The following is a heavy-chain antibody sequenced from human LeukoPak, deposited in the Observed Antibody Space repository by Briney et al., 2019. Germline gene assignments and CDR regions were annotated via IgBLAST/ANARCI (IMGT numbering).Heavy chain of an antibody. CDR3: AREGYCSSTSCGLDY. V-gene: IGHV1-69*06. D-gene: IGHD2-2*01. CDR1: GGTFSSYA. CDR2: IIPIFGTA. J-gene: IGHJ4*02. Sequence: REASVKVSCKASGGTFSSYAISWVRQAPGQGLEWMGGIIPIFGTANYAQKFQGRVTITADKSTSTAYMELSSLRSEDTAVYYCAREGYCSSTSCGLDYWGQGTLVTVSS.